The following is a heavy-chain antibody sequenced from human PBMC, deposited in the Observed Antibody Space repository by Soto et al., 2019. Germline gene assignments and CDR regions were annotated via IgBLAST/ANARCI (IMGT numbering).Heavy chain of an antibody. V-gene: IGHV4-34*01. D-gene: IGHD3-10*01. CDR2: INHSGST. CDR3: ARRNYGSGSYRYSYYYYYGMDV. Sequence: SETLSVTCAVYGGSFSGYYWSWIRQPPGKGLEWIGEINHSGSTNYNPSLRSRVTISVDTSKNQFSLKLSSVTAADTAVYYCARRNYGSGSYRYSYYYYYGMDVWGQGTTVTVSS. CDR1: GGSFSGYY. J-gene: IGHJ6*02.